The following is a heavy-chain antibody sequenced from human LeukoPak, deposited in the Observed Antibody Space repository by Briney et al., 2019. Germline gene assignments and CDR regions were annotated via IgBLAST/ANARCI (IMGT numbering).Heavy chain of an antibody. D-gene: IGHD3-22*01. V-gene: IGHV4-59*08. CDR3: ARRHYYDSSGPVTL. CDR1: GGSISSYY. J-gene: IGHJ4*02. CDR2: IYYSGST. Sequence: SETLSLTCTVSGGSISSYYWSWIRQPPGKGLEWIGYIYYSGSTNYNPSLKSRVTISVDTSKNQFSLKLSSVTAADTAVYYFARRHYYDSSGPVTLWGQGTLVTVSS.